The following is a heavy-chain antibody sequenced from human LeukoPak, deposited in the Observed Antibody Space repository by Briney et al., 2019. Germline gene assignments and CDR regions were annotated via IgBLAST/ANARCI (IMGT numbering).Heavy chain of an antibody. J-gene: IGHJ4*02. CDR3: ATIAAAAPGY. Sequence: GGSLRLSCAASGFTVNSNYMSWVRQAPGKGLEWLSILYSGGTTYYPDSVKGRFTISRDNSKNTLYLQMNSLRPEDTAVYYCATIAAAAPGYWGQGTLVTVSS. V-gene: IGHV3-66*02. CDR1: GFTVNSNY. D-gene: IGHD6-13*01. CDR2: LYSGGTT.